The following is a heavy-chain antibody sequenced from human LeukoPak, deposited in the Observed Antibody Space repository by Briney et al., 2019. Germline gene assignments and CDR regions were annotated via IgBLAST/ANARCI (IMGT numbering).Heavy chain of an antibody. CDR1: GFTFSNYA. J-gene: IGHJ4*02. CDR2: ISGSASST. CDR3: ARSRLGDYLYYFDY. Sequence: PGGSLKLSCAASGFTFSNYAMSWVRQAPGKGLEWVSAISGSASSTYYADSVKGRFTISRDNAKNSLYLQMNSLRAEDTAVYYCARSRLGDYLYYFDYWGQGTPVTVSS. V-gene: IGHV3-23*01. D-gene: IGHD4-17*01.